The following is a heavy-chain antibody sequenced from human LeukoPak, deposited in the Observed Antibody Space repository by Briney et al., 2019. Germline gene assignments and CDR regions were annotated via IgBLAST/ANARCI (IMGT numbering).Heavy chain of an antibody. Sequence: SETLSLTCTVSGGSISSYYWSWIRQPPGKGLEWIGYIYTSGSTNYNPSLKSRVTISVDTSKNQFSLKLSSVTAADTAVYYCARDDGGYCSSTSCYLGWFDPWGQGTLVTVSS. D-gene: IGHD2-2*03. CDR3: ARDDGGYCSSTSCYLGWFDP. CDR1: GGSISSYY. V-gene: IGHV4-4*09. CDR2: IYTSGST. J-gene: IGHJ5*02.